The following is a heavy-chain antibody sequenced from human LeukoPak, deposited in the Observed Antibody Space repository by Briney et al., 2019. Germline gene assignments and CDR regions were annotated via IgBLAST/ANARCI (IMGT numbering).Heavy chain of an antibody. CDR2: ICHSASP. J-gene: IGHJ6*02. CDR3: ARRTTFPVVGMDV. Sequence: SETLSLTCAVSGGSISSNIWWTWARQPPGKGLEWIGEICHSASPNYTPSLKSRVTISVDKSKNQFSLKLSSVTAADTAVYYCARRTTFPVVGMDVWGQGTTVTVSS. V-gene: IGHV4-4*02. CDR1: GGSISSNIW. D-gene: IGHD2-21*01.